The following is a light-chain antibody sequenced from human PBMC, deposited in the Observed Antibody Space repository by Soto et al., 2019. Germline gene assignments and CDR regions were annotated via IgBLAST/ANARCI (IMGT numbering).Light chain of an antibody. J-gene: IGKJ1*01. V-gene: IGKV4-1*01. Sequence: VSLGERATINCKSSQSVLYSSNNKNYLAWYQQKPGQPPKLLIYWASTRESGVPDRFSGSGSGTDFILTISSLQAEDVAVYYCQKYYRPWTFGQGTKVEIK. CDR2: WAS. CDR3: QKYYRPWT. CDR1: QSVLYSSNNKNY.